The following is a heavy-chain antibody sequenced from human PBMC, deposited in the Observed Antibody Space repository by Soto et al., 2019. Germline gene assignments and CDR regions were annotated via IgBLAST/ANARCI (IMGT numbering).Heavy chain of an antibody. CDR3: ARDFEYYDSSDYAFDI. V-gene: IGHV1-18*01. Sequence: GASVKVSCKASGYTFTSYSISWVRQAPGQGLEWMGWISAYNGNTNYAQKLQGRVTMTTDTSTSTAYMELRSLRSDDTAVYYCARDFEYYDSSDYAFDIWGQGTMVTVSS. CDR2: ISAYNGNT. D-gene: IGHD3-22*01. CDR1: GYTFTSYS. J-gene: IGHJ3*02.